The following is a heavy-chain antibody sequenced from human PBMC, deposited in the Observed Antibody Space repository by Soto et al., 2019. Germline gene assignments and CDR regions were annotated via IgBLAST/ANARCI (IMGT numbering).Heavy chain of an antibody. D-gene: IGHD3-3*01. CDR3: ARLPYDFWRDSSYYYMDV. J-gene: IGHJ6*03. CDR2: MNPNSGNT. Sequence: ASVKVSCKASGYTFTSYDINWVRQATGQGLEWMGWMNPNSGNTGYEQKFQARGIMTRNDSISTAYMELSSLRSADTAVYYCARLPYDFWRDSSYYYMDVWGKGTTVTVSS. CDR1: GYTFTSYD. V-gene: IGHV1-8*01.